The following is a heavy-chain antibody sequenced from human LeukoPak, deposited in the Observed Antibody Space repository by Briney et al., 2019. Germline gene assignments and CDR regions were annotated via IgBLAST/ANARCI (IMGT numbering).Heavy chain of an antibody. J-gene: IGHJ4*02. CDR3: AREGGGYEREFDY. V-gene: IGHV3-30-3*01. D-gene: IGHD5-12*01. Sequence: QPGGSLRLSCAASGFTFSSYAMHWVRQAPVKGLEWVAVISYDGSNKYYADSVKGRFTISRDNSKNTLYLQMNSLRAEDTAVYYCAREGGGYEREFDYWGQGTLVTVSS. CDR2: ISYDGSNK. CDR1: GFTFSSYA.